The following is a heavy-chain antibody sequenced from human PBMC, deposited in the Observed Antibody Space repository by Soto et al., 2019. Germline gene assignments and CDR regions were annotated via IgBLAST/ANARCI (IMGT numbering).Heavy chain of an antibody. J-gene: IGHJ1*01. CDR1: GFTFRNYA. V-gene: IGHV3-23*01. D-gene: IGHD1-1*01. CDR2: IFHSFSDGNT. CDR3: AKVFSPERGNHSEY. Sequence: PWGSLRLSCAASGFTFRNYAMNWVRQAPGKGLEWVSAIFHSFSDGNTHYADSVRGRFTISRGNDKNTVFLEMNSLRAEDPAVYYCAKVFSPERGNHSEYWGQSRLVNVSA.